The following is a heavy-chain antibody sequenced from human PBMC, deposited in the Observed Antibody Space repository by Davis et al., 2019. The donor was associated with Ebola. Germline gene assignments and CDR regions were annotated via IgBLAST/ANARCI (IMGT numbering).Heavy chain of an antibody. CDR1: GYSFTSYW. J-gene: IGHJ3*02. CDR2: IYPGDSDT. D-gene: IGHD2-21*01. CDR3: ARDVVGTNAFDI. V-gene: IGHV5-51*01. Sequence: PGGSLRLSCKGSGYSFTSYWIGWVRQIPGEGLEWMGIIYPGDSDTRYSPSFQGQVTISADKSISTAYLQWSSLKASDTAMYYCARDVVGTNAFDIWGQGTMVTVSS.